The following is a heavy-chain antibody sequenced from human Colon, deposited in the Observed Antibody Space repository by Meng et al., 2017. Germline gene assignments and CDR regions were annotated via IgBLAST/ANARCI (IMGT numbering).Heavy chain of an antibody. CDR3: ARNGFYSLGY. Sequence: QGHRQGAGPGLVKPSGTLSLTCAVSGDSITYDNWWSWLRQPPGKGLEWIGEIHHGRGTNYNPALRSRVTFSLDKSRNQLSLTLTSVTAADTAVYYCARNGFYSLGYWGPGALVTVS. V-gene: IGHV4-4*02. CDR2: IHHGRGT. CDR1: GDSITYDNW. J-gene: IGHJ4*02. D-gene: IGHD3-22*01.